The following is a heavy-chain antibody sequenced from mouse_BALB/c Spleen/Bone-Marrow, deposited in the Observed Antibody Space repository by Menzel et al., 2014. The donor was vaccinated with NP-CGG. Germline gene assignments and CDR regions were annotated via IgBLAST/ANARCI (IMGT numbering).Heavy chain of an antibody. J-gene: IGHJ4*01. CDR3: ARSGTDYAMDY. D-gene: IGHD4-1*01. CDR1: GFSLTSYG. CDR2: IWSDGST. V-gene: IGHV2-6-2*01. Sequence: VKLMESGPDLVAPSQSLSLTCTVSGFSLTSYGLHWVRQPPGKGLEWLGVIWSDGSTTYNSALKSRLSISKDNSKRQVLLKMNSLQTDDTAMCYCARSGTDYAMDYWGQGTSVTVSS.